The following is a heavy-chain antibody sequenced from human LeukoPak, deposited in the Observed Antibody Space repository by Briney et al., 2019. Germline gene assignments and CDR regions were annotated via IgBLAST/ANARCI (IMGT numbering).Heavy chain of an antibody. CDR2: ISGSGGST. V-gene: IGHV3-23*01. J-gene: IGHJ4*02. Sequence: PGGPLRLSCAASGFTFSSYAMSWVRQAPGKGLEWVSAISGSGGSTYYADSVKGRFTISRDNSKNTLYLQMNSLRAEDTAVYYCAKDTRYSGSYYFVFDYWGQGTLVTVSS. D-gene: IGHD1-26*01. CDR3: AKDTRYSGSYYFVFDY. CDR1: GFTFSSYA.